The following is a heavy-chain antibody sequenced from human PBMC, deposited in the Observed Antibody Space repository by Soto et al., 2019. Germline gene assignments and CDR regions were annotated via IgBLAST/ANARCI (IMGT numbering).Heavy chain of an antibody. V-gene: IGHV4-39*01. CDR1: GGSISSSSYY. CDR2: IYYSGST. J-gene: IGHJ6*02. Sequence: PSETLSLTCTVSGGSISSSSYYWGWIRQPPGKGLEWIGSIYYSGSTYYNPSLRSRVTISVDTSTNQFSLKLSSVTAAETAVYYCASRLGTTQMVWFGARYYYYVIDVWGQGTTVTVFS. D-gene: IGHD3-10*01. CDR3: ASRLGTTQMVWFGARYYYYVIDV.